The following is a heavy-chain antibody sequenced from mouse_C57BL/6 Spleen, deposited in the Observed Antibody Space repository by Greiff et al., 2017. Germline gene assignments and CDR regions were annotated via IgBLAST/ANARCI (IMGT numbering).Heavy chain of an antibody. Sequence: QVQLQQPGAELVRPGSSVKLSCKASGYTFTSYWMDWVKQRPGQGLEWIGNIYPSDSETTYNQKFKDKATLTVDTSSSTAYMKLSSLTSEDSAVYYCARKGYYFSSYAMDYGGQGTSVTVSS. CDR2: IYPSDSET. CDR1: GYTFTSYW. CDR3: ARKGYYFSSYAMDY. V-gene: IGHV1-61*01. D-gene: IGHD1-1*01. J-gene: IGHJ4*01.